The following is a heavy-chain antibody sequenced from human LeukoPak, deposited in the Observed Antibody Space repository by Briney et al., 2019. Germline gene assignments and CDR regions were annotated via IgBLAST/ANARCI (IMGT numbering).Heavy chain of an antibody. CDR3: ARGRYCTNGVCYTRPFDY. V-gene: IGHV1-18*04. J-gene: IGHJ4*02. D-gene: IGHD2-8*01. Sequence: GSVKVSCKASGYTFPSYGISWVRQAPGQGLEWMGWISAYNGNTNYAQKLQGRVTMTTDTSTSTAYMELRSLRSDDTAVYYCARGRYCTNGVCYTRPFDYWGQGTLVTVSS. CDR2: ISAYNGNT. CDR1: GYTFPSYG.